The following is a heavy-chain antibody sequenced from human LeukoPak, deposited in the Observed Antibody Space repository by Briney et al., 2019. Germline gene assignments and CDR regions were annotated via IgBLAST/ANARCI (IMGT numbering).Heavy chain of an antibody. CDR2: INSDGSGT. CDR3: AKLILGARSLFDF. D-gene: IGHD1-26*01. CDR1: GFTFSRYW. V-gene: IGHV3-74*03. J-gene: IGHJ4*02. Sequence: GGSLRLSCAASGFTFSRYWMHWVRQAPGKGLVWVSRINSDGSGTMYADSVKGRFTISRDNAKNTLYLQMSSLRADDTAMYYCAKLILGARSLFDFRGQGILVTVSS.